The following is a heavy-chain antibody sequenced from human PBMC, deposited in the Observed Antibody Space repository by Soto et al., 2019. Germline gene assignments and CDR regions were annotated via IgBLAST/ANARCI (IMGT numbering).Heavy chain of an antibody. CDR1: GGSISNHY. D-gene: IGHD7-27*01. J-gene: IGHJ4*02. CDR3: TRANWDSEY. V-gene: IGHV4-59*11. Sequence: QVQLQESGPGLVKPSETLSLTCTVSGGSISNHYWSWIRQPPGKGLAWIGSIYYNGNTNYNPPLKSRVTMSVDTSKNQIFLKLSSVTAADTAVYYCTRANWDSEYWGQGTLVTVSS. CDR2: IYYNGNT.